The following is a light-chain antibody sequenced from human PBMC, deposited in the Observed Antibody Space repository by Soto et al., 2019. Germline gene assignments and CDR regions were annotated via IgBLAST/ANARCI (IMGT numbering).Light chain of an antibody. V-gene: IGKV3-20*01. CDR3: QHYGNSPPSN. Sequence: EIVLTQSPGTLSLSPGERATLSCRASQLVGSDFLAWYQQKPGQAPGLHIYGASRRATGIPDRFSGSGSGTDFTLTISRLETEDFAVYLCQHYGNSPPSNFGRGTRLEIK. CDR1: QLVGSDF. J-gene: IGKJ5*01. CDR2: GAS.